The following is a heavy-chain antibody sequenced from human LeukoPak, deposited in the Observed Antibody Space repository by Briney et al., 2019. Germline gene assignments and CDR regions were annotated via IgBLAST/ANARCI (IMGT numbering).Heavy chain of an antibody. J-gene: IGHJ3*02. CDR3: ARDLFSPFVTTSLGSAFDI. CDR1: GFTFSSYA. V-gene: IGHV3-30*04. Sequence: GGSLRLSCAASGFTFSSYAMHWVRQAPGKGLEWVAVISYDGSNKYYADSVKGRFTISRDNSKNTLYLQMNSLRAEDTAVYYCARDLFSPFVTTSLGSAFDIWGQGTMVTVSS. CDR2: ISYDGSNK. D-gene: IGHD4-17*01.